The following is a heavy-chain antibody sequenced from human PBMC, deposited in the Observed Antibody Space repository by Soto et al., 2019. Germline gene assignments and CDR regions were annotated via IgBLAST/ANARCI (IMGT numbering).Heavy chain of an antibody. CDR2: ISYDGSNK. CDR3: ARLLSSSWSLLDLVMDV. V-gene: IGHV3-30-3*01. Sequence: QVQLVESGGGVVQPGRSLRLSCAASGFTFSSYAMHWVRQAPGKGLEWVAVISYDGSNKYYADSVKGRFTISRDNSKNTLYLQMNSLRAEDTAVYYCARLLSSSWSLLDLVMDVWGQGTTVTVSS. J-gene: IGHJ6*02. CDR1: GFTFSSYA. D-gene: IGHD6-13*01.